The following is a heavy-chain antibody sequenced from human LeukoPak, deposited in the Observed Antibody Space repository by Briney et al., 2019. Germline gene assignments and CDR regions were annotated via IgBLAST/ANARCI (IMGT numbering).Heavy chain of an antibody. Sequence: SQTLSLTCAISGDSVSRNSAARNWIRQSPSRGLEWLGRTYYRSKWFNDYAVSVQSRITINPDTSTNQVSLQLNSVTPEDTAVYYCVRGVAVSGFDYWGQGTLVTVSS. V-gene: IGHV6-1*01. CDR2: TYYRSKWFN. CDR1: GDSVSRNSAA. D-gene: IGHD5/OR15-5a*01. J-gene: IGHJ4*02. CDR3: VRGVAVSGFDY.